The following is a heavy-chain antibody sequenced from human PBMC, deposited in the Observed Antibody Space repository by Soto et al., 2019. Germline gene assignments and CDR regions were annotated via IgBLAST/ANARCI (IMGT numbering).Heavy chain of an antibody. CDR1: GGTFSSYA. Sequence: QVQLVQSGAEVKKPGSSVKVSCKASGGTFSSYAISWVRQAPGQGLEWMGGIIPIFGTANYAQKFQGRVTSTAEESTGTAYMELSRLRSEDTAVDYCARDKSRYSSSWWDYWGQGTLVTVSS. CDR2: IIPIFGTA. V-gene: IGHV1-69*01. J-gene: IGHJ4*02. D-gene: IGHD6-13*01. CDR3: ARDKSRYSSSWWDY.